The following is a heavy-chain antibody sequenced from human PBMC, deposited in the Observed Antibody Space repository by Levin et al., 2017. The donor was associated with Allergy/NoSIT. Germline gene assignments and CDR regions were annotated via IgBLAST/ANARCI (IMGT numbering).Heavy chain of an antibody. V-gene: IGHV4-31*03. CDR3: TRGGGYCSSTSCYDRAYYYYGMDG. Sequence: SQTLSLTCTVSGGSIRSGGYYWSWIRQHPGKGLEWIGYIYYSGSTYYNPSLKSRVTISVDTSKNQFSLKLSSVTAADTAVYYCTRGGGYCSSTSCYDRAYYYYGMDGWGQGTTVTVSS. CDR2: IYYSGST. D-gene: IGHD2-2*01. J-gene: IGHJ6*02. CDR1: GGSIRSGGYY.